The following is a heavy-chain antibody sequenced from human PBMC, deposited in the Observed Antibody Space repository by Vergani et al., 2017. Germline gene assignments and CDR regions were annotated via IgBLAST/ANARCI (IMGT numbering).Heavy chain of an antibody. CDR2: ISGSGGST. J-gene: IGHJ4*02. V-gene: IGHV3-23*04. CDR1: GFTVSSNY. Sequence: EVQLVETGGGLIQPGGSLRLSCAASGFTVSSNYMRWVRPAPGKGLEWGSAISGSGGSTYYADSVKGRFTISRDNSKNTLYMQMNSLRAEETAVYYCAKEGKKYSSSSRTFDYWGQGTLVTVSS. D-gene: IGHD6-6*01. CDR3: AKEGKKYSSSSRTFDY.